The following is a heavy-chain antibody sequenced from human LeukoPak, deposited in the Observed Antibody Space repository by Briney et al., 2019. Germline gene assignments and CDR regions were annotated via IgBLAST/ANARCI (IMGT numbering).Heavy chain of an antibody. CDR1: GGSISSGDYY. Sequence: SETLSLTCTVSGGSISSGDYYWSWIRQPPGKGLEWIGYIYYSGSTYYNPSLKSRVTISVDTSKNQFSLKLSSVTAADTAVYYCASYRLGSYTIINAFDIWGQGTMVTVSS. CDR2: IYYSGST. CDR3: ASYRLGSYTIINAFDI. V-gene: IGHV4-30-4*08. J-gene: IGHJ3*02. D-gene: IGHD1-26*01.